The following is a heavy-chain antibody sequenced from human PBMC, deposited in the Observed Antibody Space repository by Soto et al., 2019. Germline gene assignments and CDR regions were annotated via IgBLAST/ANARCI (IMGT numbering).Heavy chain of an antibody. V-gene: IGHV4-4*02. CDR3: ASYAGAAAGTSWFDP. Sequence: KPSETLSLTCAVSGGSISSSNWWSWVRQPPGKGLEWIGEIYHSGSTNYNPSLKSRVTISVDKSKNQFSLKLSSVTAADTAVYYCASYAGAAAGTSWFDPWGQGTLVTVSS. D-gene: IGHD6-13*01. CDR2: IYHSGST. CDR1: GGSISSSNW. J-gene: IGHJ5*02.